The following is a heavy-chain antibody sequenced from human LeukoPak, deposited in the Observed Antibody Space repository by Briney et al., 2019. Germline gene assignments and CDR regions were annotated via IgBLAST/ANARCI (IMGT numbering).Heavy chain of an antibody. J-gene: IGHJ4*02. CDR2: IYYSGST. Sequence: SETLSLTCTVSGGSISSSSYYWGWIRQPPGKGLEWIGSIYYSGSTYYNPSLKSRVTISVDTSKNQFSLKLSSVTAADTPVYYCARRFCSGYCYFDYWGQGTLVTVSS. V-gene: IGHV4-39*01. CDR1: GGSISSSSYY. D-gene: IGHD3-3*01. CDR3: ARRFCSGYCYFDY.